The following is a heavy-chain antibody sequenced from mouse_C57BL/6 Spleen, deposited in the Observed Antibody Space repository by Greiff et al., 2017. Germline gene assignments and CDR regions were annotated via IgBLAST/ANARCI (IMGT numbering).Heavy chain of an antibody. Sequence: QVQLQQSGAELVKPGASVKMSCMASGYTFTTYTIEWMKQNHGKSLEWIGNFHPYNDDTKYNEKFKGKATLTVEKSSSTVYLGLSRLTSDDSAVYDCARLITTEGYFDYWGQGTTLTVSS. J-gene: IGHJ2*01. CDR2: FHPYNDDT. CDR3: ARLITTEGYFDY. CDR1: GYTFTTYT. V-gene: IGHV1-47*01. D-gene: IGHD1-1*01.